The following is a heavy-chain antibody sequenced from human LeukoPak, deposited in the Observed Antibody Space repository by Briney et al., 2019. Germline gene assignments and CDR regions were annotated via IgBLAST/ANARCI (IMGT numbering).Heavy chain of an antibody. CDR2: IYTGDSDP. J-gene: IGHJ3*02. D-gene: IGHD3-22*01. Sequence: EEPLKISCKGSGYSFTSYWIGWVRQMPGKGLEWMGIIYTGDSDPSYSPSFQGQVTISADKSISTSYLQWSSLKASDTAMYYCARLRYYDRGGAFDIWGQGTMVTVSS. V-gene: IGHV5-51*01. CDR3: ARLRYYDRGGAFDI. CDR1: GYSFTSYW.